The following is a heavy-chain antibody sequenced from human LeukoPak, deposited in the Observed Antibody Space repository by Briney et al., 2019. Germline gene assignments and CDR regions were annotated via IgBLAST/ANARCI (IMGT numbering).Heavy chain of an antibody. CDR2: IYTSGST. J-gene: IGHJ3*02. CDR1: GGSISSSSYY. Sequence: PSETLSLTCTVSGGSISSSSYYWSWIRQPAGKGPEWIGRIYTSGSTNYNPSLKSRVTISVDTSKNQFSLKLSSVTAADTAVYYCARDSYCGGDCYPDNAFDIWGQGTMVTVSS. D-gene: IGHD2-21*02. CDR3: ARDSYCGGDCYPDNAFDI. V-gene: IGHV4-61*02.